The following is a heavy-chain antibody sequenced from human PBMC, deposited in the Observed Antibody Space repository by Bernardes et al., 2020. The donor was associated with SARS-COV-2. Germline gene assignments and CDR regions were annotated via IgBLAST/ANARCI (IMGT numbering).Heavy chain of an antibody. CDR3: ARDVVGREDF. V-gene: IGHV3-74*01. CDR1: GFTFSNFL. Sequence: GGSLRLSCAASGFTFSNFLFSWFRQAPGKGLEWVSRINEDGSTTDYAESVKGRFTISRDNAKNTLFLHMSSLRAEDSAVYYCARDVVGREDFWGQGTLVTVSS. J-gene: IGHJ4*02. CDR2: INEDGSTT. D-gene: IGHD1-26*01.